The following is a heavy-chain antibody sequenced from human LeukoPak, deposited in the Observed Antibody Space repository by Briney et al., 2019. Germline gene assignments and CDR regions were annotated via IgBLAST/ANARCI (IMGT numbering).Heavy chain of an antibody. J-gene: IGHJ5*02. D-gene: IGHD5-24*01. CDR3: ASTGQWLQPHNWFDP. CDR2: INPNSGGT. CDR1: GYTFTGYY. V-gene: IGHV1-2*02. Sequence: ASVKVSCKASGYTFTGYYMHWVRQAPGQGLEWTGWINPNSGGTNYAQKFQGRVTMTRDTSISTAYMELSRLRSDDTAVYYCASTGQWLQPHNWFDPWGQGTLVTVSS.